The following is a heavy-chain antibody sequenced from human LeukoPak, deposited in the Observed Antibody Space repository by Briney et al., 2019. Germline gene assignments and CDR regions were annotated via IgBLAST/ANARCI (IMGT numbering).Heavy chain of an antibody. CDR1: GYTFTSYG. V-gene: IGHV1-2*04. Sequence: ASVKVSCKASGYTFTSYGINWVRQAPGQGLEWMGWINPNSGGTNYAQKFQGWVTMTRDTSISTAYTELSRLRSDDTAVYYCARDGPGVGSTRLNPYYYYYGMDVWGQGTTVTVSS. CDR3: ARDGPGVGSTRLNPYYYYYGMDV. CDR2: INPNSGGT. J-gene: IGHJ6*02. D-gene: IGHD2-2*01.